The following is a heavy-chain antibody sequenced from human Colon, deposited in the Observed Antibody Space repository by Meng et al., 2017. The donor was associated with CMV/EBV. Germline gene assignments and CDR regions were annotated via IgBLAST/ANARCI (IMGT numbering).Heavy chain of an antibody. CDR3: ARPEHYYPTIGYPGDYFDY. J-gene: IGHJ4*02. CDR1: GISFPGHY. Sequence: QVQLVQPGAEVKTPGASVKVSCKAPGISFPGHYLHWVRQAPGKGLEWMGRTNPSSGYTSFSQNIQSRLAMTRDTSIITAYMELTRLTFDVTGVYYCARPEHYYPTIGYPGDYFDYWGQGTLVTVSS. V-gene: IGHV1-2*05. D-gene: IGHD3-10*01. CDR2: TNPSSGYT.